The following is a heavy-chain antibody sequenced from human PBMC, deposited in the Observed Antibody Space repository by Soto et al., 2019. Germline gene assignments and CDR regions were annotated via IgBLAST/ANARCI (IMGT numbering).Heavy chain of an antibody. V-gene: IGHV4-34*01. Sequence: PSETLSLTCAVYGGSFSGYYWSWIRQPPGKGLEWIGEINHSGSTNYNPSLKSRVTISVDTSKNQFSLKLSSVTAADTAVYYCARAYCSGGSYYYYYYGMDVWGQGTTVTVSS. J-gene: IGHJ6*02. CDR1: GGSFSGYY. CDR2: INHSGST. CDR3: ARAYCSGGSYYYYYYGMDV. D-gene: IGHD2-15*01.